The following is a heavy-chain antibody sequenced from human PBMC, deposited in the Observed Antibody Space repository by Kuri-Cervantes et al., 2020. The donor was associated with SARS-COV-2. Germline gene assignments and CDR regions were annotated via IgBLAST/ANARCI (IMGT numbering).Heavy chain of an antibody. V-gene: IGHV4-4*07. D-gene: IGHD3-10*01. CDR3: AREGLWFGGRSFDY. J-gene: IGHJ4*02. Sequence: LETLLLICTVFGRSISSYYWSWIRQPAGKGLEWIGRIYTSASTNYNLSLKSRVTMSVDTSKNQFSLKLSSVTAADTAVYYCAREGLWFGGRSFDYWGQGTLVTVSS. CDR2: IYTSAST. CDR1: GRSISSYY.